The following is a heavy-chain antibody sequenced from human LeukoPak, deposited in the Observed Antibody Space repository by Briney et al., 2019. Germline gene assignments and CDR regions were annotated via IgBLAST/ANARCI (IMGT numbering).Heavy chain of an antibody. CDR2: INHSGST. V-gene: IGHV4-34*01. CDR3: ARELGYCSGGSCYSGLMVDY. Sequence: SSETLSLTCAVYGGSFSGYYWSWIRQPPGKGLEWIGEINHSGSTNYNPSLKSRVTISVDTSKNQFSLKLSSVTAADTAVYYCARELGYCSGGSCYSGLMVDYWGQGTLVTVSS. J-gene: IGHJ4*02. D-gene: IGHD2-15*01. CDR1: GGSFSGYY.